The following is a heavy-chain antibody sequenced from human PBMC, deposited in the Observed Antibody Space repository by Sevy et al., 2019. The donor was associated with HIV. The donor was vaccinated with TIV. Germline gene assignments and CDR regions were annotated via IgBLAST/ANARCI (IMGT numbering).Heavy chain of an antibody. CDR1: GFIFGDYG. V-gene: IGHV3-49*04. D-gene: IGHD6-25*01. J-gene: IGHJ4*02. CDR2: FKSKIHGGTT. CDR3: TRCSGSQSIFDY. Sequence: GGSLRLSCTASGFIFGDYGMSWVRQAPGKGLEWIAFFKSKIHGGTTENAASVKGRFTISRDDSKNIVYLQMSNLKTEDTAVYYCTRCSGSQSIFDYWGQGTLVTGSS.